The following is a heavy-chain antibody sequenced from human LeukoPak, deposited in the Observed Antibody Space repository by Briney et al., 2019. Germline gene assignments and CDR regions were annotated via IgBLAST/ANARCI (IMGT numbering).Heavy chain of an antibody. Sequence: GGSLRLSCAVSGFSLSSYAMHWVRQAPGKGLEWVAVIRHDETNEYYADSVQGRFTISRDTSKNTLYLQMNSLRAEDTAVYYCAKEYTPSSPLGELDSWGQGTLVTVSS. CDR3: AKEYTPSSPLGELDS. D-gene: IGHD6-6*01. CDR2: IRHDETNE. J-gene: IGHJ4*02. CDR1: GFSLSSYA. V-gene: IGHV3-30*02.